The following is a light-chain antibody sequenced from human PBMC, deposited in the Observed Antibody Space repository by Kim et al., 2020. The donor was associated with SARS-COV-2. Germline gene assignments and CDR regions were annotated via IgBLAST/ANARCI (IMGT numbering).Light chain of an antibody. CDR1: SGSIASTS. V-gene: IGLV6-57*01. CDR3: QSHDGSPWV. J-gene: IGLJ3*02. CDR2: EDN. Sequence: GKTVTISCTRSSGSIASTSVQWYQQRPGSSPTLVIYEDNRRPSGVPDRFSASIDSSSNSASLTISGLKTEDEADYYCQSHDGSPWVFGGGTKLTVL.